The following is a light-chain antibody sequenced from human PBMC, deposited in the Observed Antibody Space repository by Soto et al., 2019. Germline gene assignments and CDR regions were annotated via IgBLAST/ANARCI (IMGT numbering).Light chain of an antibody. Sequence: IQMTQSPSSLSASVGGRVTITCRASQSISSYLNWYQQKPGEAPKLLISAASSLGSGVPSRFSGSGSGTDFTLTISSLQPEDFATYYCQQANSFPFTFGGGTKVDI. CDR2: AAS. J-gene: IGKJ4*01. V-gene: IGKV1-39*01. CDR1: QSISSY. CDR3: QQANSFPFT.